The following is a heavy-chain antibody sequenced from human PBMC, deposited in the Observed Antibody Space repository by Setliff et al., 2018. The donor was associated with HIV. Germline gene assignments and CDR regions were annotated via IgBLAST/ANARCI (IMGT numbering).Heavy chain of an antibody. CDR2: IYYSGST. CDR1: GGSISSHY. CDR3: ARDGPLEGSYRYYYYYMDV. Sequence: ETLSLTCTVSGGSISSHYWSWIRQPPGKGPEWIGYIYYSGSTNYNPSLKSRVTISVDTSKNQFSLKLSSVTAADTAVYYCARDGPLEGSYRYYYYYMDVWGKGTTVTVSS. J-gene: IGHJ6*03. V-gene: IGHV4-59*11. D-gene: IGHD3-10*01.